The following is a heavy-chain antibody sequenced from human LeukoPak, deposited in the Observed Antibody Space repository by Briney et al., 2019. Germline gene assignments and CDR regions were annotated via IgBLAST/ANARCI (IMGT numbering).Heavy chain of an antibody. J-gene: IGHJ3*02. CDR2: IDHIEREK. CDR1: GFTFSNYW. CDR3: ARWDAYCNGGNCYFGGFAFDI. D-gene: IGHD2-15*01. Sequence: PGGSVRLSCAASGFTFSNYWMSWVRQAPGKGLDWVANIDHIEREKYYVDSVKGRFTISRDNAKNSLYLQLNSLSAEDTAVYHCARWDAYCNGGNCYFGGFAFDIWGQGTVVTVSS. V-gene: IGHV3-7*01.